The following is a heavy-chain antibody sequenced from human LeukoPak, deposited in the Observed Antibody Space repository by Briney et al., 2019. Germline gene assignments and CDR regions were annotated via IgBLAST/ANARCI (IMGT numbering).Heavy chain of an antibody. V-gene: IGHV3-64D*06. CDR2: ISSNGGST. Sequence: PGGSLRLSCSASGFTFSNYAMHWVRQAPGKGLEYVSAISSNGGSTYYADSVKGRFTISRDNSKNTLYLQMGSLRAEDTAVYYCVKDMPTSSWYSWYFDYWGQGTLVTVSS. CDR3: VKDMPTSSWYSWYFDY. CDR1: GFTFSNYA. D-gene: IGHD6-13*01. J-gene: IGHJ4*02.